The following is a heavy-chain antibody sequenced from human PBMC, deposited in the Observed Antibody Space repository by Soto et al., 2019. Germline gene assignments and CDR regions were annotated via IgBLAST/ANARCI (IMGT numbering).Heavy chain of an antibody. CDR3: ARAKGGLRFLRTYFDY. J-gene: IGHJ4*02. V-gene: IGHV4-34*01. D-gene: IGHD3-3*01. CDR1: GGSLSDYY. CDR2: IHPSGST. Sequence: QVQLQQWGAGLLKPSETLSLTCAVSGGSLSDYYWPWIRQSPGKGLEWIGEIHPSGSTYYNPSLRSRVTISVDTSKNQFSLKLSSVTAADTAVYYCARAKGGLRFLRTYFDYWGQGTLVTVSS.